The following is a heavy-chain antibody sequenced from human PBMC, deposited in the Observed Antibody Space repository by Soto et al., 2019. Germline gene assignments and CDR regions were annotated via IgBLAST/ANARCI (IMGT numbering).Heavy chain of an antibody. Sequence: GGSLRLSCAASGFTFSSYAMHWVRQAPGKGLEWVAVISYDGSNKYYADSVKGRFTISRDNSKNTLYLQMNSLRAEDTAVYYCARGPSEYSSSSVDYWGQGTLVTVSS. J-gene: IGHJ4*02. CDR1: GFTFSSYA. CDR3: ARGPSEYSSSSVDY. CDR2: ISYDGSNK. V-gene: IGHV3-30-3*01. D-gene: IGHD6-6*01.